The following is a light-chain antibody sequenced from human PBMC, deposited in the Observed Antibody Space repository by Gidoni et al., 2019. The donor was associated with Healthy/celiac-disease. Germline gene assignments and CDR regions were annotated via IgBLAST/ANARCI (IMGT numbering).Light chain of an antibody. CDR1: QIVRSN. V-gene: IGKV3-15*01. CDR3: QQYNNWPPYS. Sequence: EIVMTQSPATLSVSPGESATLYCRASQIVRSNLAWYQQKPGQAPRLLIYGASTRATGIPARFSGSGSGTEFTLTISSLQSEDFAVYYCQQYNNWPPYSFGQXTKLEIK. J-gene: IGKJ2*03. CDR2: GAS.